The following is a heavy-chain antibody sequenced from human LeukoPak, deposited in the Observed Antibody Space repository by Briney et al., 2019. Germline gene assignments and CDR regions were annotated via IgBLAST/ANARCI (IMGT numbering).Heavy chain of an antibody. D-gene: IGHD1-26*01. Sequence: GGSLRLSCGVSGFNFNTYNMNWVRQAPGKGLEWVSTISSSSSYMYYADSVRGRFTISRDNAKSSLYLQMNSLRAEDTAVYYFARAPSGSYLLDYWGQGTLVTVSS. CDR3: ARAPSGSYLLDY. V-gene: IGHV3-21*01. CDR2: ISSSSSYM. J-gene: IGHJ4*02. CDR1: GFNFNTYN.